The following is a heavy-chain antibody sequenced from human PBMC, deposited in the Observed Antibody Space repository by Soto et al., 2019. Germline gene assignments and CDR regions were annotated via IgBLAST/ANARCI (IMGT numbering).Heavy chain of an antibody. Sequence: ASVKVSCKASGYTFTSYAMHWVRQAPGQRLEWMGWINAGNGNTKYSQKFQGRVTITRDTSASTAYMELSSLRSGDTAVYYCARGWSSSSSDWYFDLWGRGTLVTVSS. J-gene: IGHJ2*01. CDR3: ARGWSSSSSDWYFDL. CDR2: INAGNGNT. CDR1: GYTFTSYA. D-gene: IGHD6-6*01. V-gene: IGHV1-3*01.